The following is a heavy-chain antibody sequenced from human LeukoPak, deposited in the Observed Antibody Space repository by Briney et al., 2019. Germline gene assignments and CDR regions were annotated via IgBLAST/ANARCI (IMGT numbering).Heavy chain of an antibody. CDR2: IYTSGST. Sequence: SETLSLTCTVSGGSIRMYYWSWIRQPAGKGLEWIGRIYTSGSTNYNPALKRRVTMSVDTSKNQLSLKLSSVTAADTAVYYCARDEGRSHWGQGTLVTVSS. J-gene: IGHJ4*02. V-gene: IGHV4-4*07. CDR3: ARDEGRSH. CDR1: GGSIRMYY.